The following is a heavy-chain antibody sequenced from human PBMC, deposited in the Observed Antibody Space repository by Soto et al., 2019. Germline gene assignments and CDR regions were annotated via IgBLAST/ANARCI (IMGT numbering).Heavy chain of an antibody. CDR3: ARGPRVSSTGTGAH. CDR1: GFTFSAYW. D-gene: IGHD1-1*01. J-gene: IGHJ4*02. Sequence: VGSLRLSCAVSGFTFSAYWMHWVRQVPGKGLTWVSRISDDGSTATYADSVKGRFVISRDNAKNSLYLEMNTLRVDDSGLYYCARGPRVSSTGTGAHRGRGTLVTVSS. CDR2: ISDDGSTA. V-gene: IGHV3-74*01.